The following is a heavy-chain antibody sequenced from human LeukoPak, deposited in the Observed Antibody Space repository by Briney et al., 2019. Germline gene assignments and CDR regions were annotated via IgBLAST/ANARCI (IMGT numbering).Heavy chain of an antibody. Sequence: SETLSLTCTVSGGSISSYYWSWIRQPPGKGLEWIGYIYYSGSTNYNPSLKSRVTISVDTSKNQFSPKLSSVTAADTAVYYCAFSFDFWSGYYFDWGQGTLVTVSS. CDR3: AFSFDFWSGYYFD. D-gene: IGHD3-3*01. J-gene: IGHJ4*02. CDR1: GGSISSYY. V-gene: IGHV4-59*01. CDR2: IYYSGST.